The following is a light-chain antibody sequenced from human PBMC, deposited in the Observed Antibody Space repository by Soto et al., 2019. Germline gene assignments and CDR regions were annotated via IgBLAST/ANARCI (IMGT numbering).Light chain of an antibody. V-gene: IGKV3-20*01. J-gene: IGKJ1*01. CDR1: QGVSSTY. Sequence: EIVLTQSPGTLSLSPGERATLSCRASQGVSSTYLAWYQQKPGQAPRLLIYGASTRATGIPNRFSGSGSGTDFTLTISRLEPEDFAVYYCQHYGYSLWTFGQGTKVEIK. CDR2: GAS. CDR3: QHYGYSLWT.